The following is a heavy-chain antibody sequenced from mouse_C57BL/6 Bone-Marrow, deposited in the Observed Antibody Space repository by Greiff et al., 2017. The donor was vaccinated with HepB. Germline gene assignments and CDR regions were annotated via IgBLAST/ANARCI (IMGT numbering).Heavy chain of an antibody. V-gene: IGHV1-82*01. CDR2: IYPGDGDT. J-gene: IGHJ3*01. D-gene: IGHD3-2*02. Sequence: QVQLQQSGPELVKPGASVKISCKASGYAFSSSWMNWVKQRPGKGLEWIGRIYPGDGDTNYNGKFKGKATLTADKSSSTAYMQLSSLTSEDSAVYFGAKADSSGAWLAYWGQGTLVTVSA. CDR1: GYAFSSSW. CDR3: AKADSSGAWLAY.